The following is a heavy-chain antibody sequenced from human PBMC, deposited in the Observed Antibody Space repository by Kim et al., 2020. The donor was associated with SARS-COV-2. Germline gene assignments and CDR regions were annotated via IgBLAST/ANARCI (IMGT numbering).Heavy chain of an antibody. V-gene: IGHV4-4*08. J-gene: IGHJ6*02. D-gene: IGHD3-10*01. CDR3: AATSGSGRSTDDYYGMDV. CDR1: GGSISSYY. Sequence: SETLSLTCTVSGGSISSYYWNWIRQPPGKGLEWIGYMHSSGITKHNPSLKSRVTISIDTSKNEFSLRLSSVTAADTAVYYCAATSGSGRSTDDYYGMDVWGQGATVTVSS. CDR2: MHSSGIT.